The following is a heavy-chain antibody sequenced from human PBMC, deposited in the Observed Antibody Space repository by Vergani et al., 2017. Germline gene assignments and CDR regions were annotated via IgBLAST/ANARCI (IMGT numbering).Heavy chain of an antibody. CDR2: ISGSGGST. V-gene: IGHV3-23*04. Sequence: EVQLVESGGGLVKRGGSLRLSCAASGFTFSSYSMNWVRQAPGKGLEWVSAISGSGGSTYYADSVKGRFTISRDNSKNTVYLQMNILRGDDTAVYYCARVALTYYYHYYYMDVWGEGTTVTVSS. CDR3: ARVALTYYYHYYYMDV. J-gene: IGHJ6*03. CDR1: GFTFSSYS.